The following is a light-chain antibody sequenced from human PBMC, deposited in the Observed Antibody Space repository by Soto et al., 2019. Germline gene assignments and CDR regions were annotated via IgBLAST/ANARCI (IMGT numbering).Light chain of an antibody. CDR1: QNLNSNF. V-gene: IGKV3-20*01. J-gene: IGKJ1*01. CDR2: GVS. CDR3: QQYHNLWT. Sequence: ETVLTQSPGTLSLSPGERATLSCRASQNLNSNFLAWYQQKPGQAPRLLIYGVSNRATGIPDRFSGSGSGTEFTLTITSLQSEDFALYYCQQYHNLWTFGQGTKVDIK.